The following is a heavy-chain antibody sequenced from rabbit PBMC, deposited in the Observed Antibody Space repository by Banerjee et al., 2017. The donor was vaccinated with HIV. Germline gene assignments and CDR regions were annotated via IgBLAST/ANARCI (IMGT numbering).Heavy chain of an antibody. Sequence: QSLEESGGDLVQPGASLTLTCKASGLDFSSNAMCWVRQAPGKRPEWIACIYAGSSGSTYCANWAKGRFTISKTSSTTVTLQMTSLTAADTATYFCARIDSDWDGGINLWGQGTLVTVS. D-gene: IGHD4-1*01. CDR2: IYAGSSGST. J-gene: IGHJ4*01. CDR1: GLDFSSNA. CDR3: ARIDSDWDGGINL. V-gene: IGHV1S40*01.